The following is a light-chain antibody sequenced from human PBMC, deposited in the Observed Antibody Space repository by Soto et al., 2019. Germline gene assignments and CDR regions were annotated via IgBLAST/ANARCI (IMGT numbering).Light chain of an antibody. CDR1: QSISSW. J-gene: IGKJ1*01. CDR2: DAS. Sequence: DIQMTQSPSTLSASIGDRVTITCRASQSISSWLAWYQQKPGKAPKLLIFDASTLESGVSLRFSGSGSGTHFTLTISSLQPDDFATYYCQQYSTFSFGHGTKVEV. CDR3: QQYSTFS. V-gene: IGKV1-5*01.